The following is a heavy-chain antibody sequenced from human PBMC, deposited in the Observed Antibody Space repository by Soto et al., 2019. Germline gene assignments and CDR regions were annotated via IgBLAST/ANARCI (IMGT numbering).Heavy chain of an antibody. CDR2: IWYDGSNK. Sequence: GGSLRLSCAASGFTFSSYGMHWVRQAPGKGLEWVAVIWYDGSNKYYADSVKGRFTISRDNSKNTLYLQMNSLRAEDTAVYYCARDSITGTPFDYWGQGTLVTVSS. J-gene: IGHJ4*02. CDR1: GFTFSSYG. V-gene: IGHV3-33*01. D-gene: IGHD1-20*01. CDR3: ARDSITGTPFDY.